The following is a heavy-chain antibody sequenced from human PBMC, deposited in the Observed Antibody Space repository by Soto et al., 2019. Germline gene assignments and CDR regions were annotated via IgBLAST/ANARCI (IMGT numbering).Heavy chain of an antibody. D-gene: IGHD2-2*01. V-gene: IGHV3-48*01. CDR3: AKDRIVVVPAASWFDP. CDR2: ISDSSTTI. CDR1: GFTFSSYS. Sequence: GGSLRLSCAASGFTFSSYSMNWVRQAPGEGLQWVSYISDSSTTIYYADSVKGRFTISRDNAKESLYLQMNSLRAEDTAVYYCAKDRIVVVPAASWFDPWGQGTLVTVSS. J-gene: IGHJ5*02.